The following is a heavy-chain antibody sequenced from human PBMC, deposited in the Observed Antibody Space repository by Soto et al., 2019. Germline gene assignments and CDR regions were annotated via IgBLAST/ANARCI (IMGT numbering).Heavy chain of an antibody. D-gene: IGHD4-17*01. CDR2: IYYSGST. V-gene: IGHV4-59*01. CDR3: ARDMVPYGDYGSV. CDR1: GGSISSYY. Sequence: SETLSLTCTVSGGSISSYYWSWIRQPPGKGLEWIGYIYYSGSTNYNPSLKSRVTISVDTSKNQFSLKLSSVTAADTAVYYCARDMVPYGDYGSVWGQGTLVTVSS. J-gene: IGHJ4*02.